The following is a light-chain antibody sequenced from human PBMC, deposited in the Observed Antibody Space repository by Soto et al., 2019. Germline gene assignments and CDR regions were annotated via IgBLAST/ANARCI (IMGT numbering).Light chain of an antibody. J-gene: IGLJ2*01. CDR2: DVS. Sequence: QSALTQPRSVSGSPGQSVTISCTGTSSDVASYNYVSWYQHHPGEAPNVMIYDVSKRPSGVPDRFSGSKSGNTASLTISGLQADDEAVYYCCSYVGNSVVFGGGTKVTVL. V-gene: IGLV2-11*01. CDR1: SSDVASYNY. CDR3: CSYVGNSVV.